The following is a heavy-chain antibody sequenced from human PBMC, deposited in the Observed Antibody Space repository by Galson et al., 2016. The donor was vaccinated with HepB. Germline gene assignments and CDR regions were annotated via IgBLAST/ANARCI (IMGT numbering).Heavy chain of an antibody. V-gene: IGHV4-34*01. D-gene: IGHD3-10*01. CDR3: SRGGVKTLTMGRSGIRNWFDP. CDR1: GGSFSGYY. J-gene: IGHJ5*02. CDR2: INHSGST. Sequence: SETLSLTCAVYGGSFSGYYWSWIRQPPGKGLEWIGEINHSGSTNCNPSLKSRVTISVATSKNQFSLNLTSLTAADTAVYYCSRGGVKTLTMGRSGIRNWFDPWGQGSLVTVSS.